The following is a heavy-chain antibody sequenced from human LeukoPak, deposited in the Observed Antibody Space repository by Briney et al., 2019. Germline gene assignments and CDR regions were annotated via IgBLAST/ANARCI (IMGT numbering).Heavy chain of an antibody. D-gene: IGHD3-10*01. CDR1: GGSISSGGYF. CDR3: ARDASLIRTAFDI. CDR2: IYHSGST. J-gene: IGHJ3*02. Sequence: SQTLSLTCTVSGGSISSGGYFWSWIRQPPGKGLEWIGYIYHSGSTYYNPSLKSRVTISVDRSKNQFSLKLSSVTAADTAVYYCARDASLIRTAFDIWGQGTMVTVSS. V-gene: IGHV4-30-2*01.